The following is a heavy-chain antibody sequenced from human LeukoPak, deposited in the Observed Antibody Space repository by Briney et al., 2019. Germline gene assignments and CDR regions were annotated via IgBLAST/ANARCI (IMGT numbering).Heavy chain of an antibody. J-gene: IGHJ4*02. CDR2: VSGSDNT. D-gene: IGHD2-15*01. V-gene: IGHV3-23*01. CDR3: VKDGWSD. Sequence: PGGSLRLSCVASGFIFSDYGINSVRQAPGKGLWWVSFVSGSDNTYYAESAKGRFTISRDNSKNTLYLQMNSLRAEDTAIYYCVKDGWSDWGQGTLVTVSS. CDR1: GFIFSDYG.